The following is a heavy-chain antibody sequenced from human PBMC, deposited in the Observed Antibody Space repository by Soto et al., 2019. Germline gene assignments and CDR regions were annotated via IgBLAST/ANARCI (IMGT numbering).Heavy chain of an antibody. CDR3: AKDIGNGGRAFDI. CDR2: ISWNSGSI. V-gene: IGHV3-9*01. J-gene: IGHJ3*02. D-gene: IGHD1-1*01. CDR1: GFTFDDYA. Sequence: PGGSLRLSCAASGFTFDDYAMHWVRQAPGKGLEWVSGISWNSGSIGYADSVKGRFTISRDNAKNSLYLQMNSLRAEDTALYYCAKDIGNGGRAFDIWGQGTMVTVSS.